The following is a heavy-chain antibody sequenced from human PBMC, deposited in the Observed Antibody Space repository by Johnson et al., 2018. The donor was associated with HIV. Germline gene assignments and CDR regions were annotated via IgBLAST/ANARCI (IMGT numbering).Heavy chain of an antibody. J-gene: IGHJ3*02. CDR1: GFTFSSYG. V-gene: IGHV3-30*03. CDR2: ISFAGVKK. D-gene: IGHD3-22*01. Sequence: QVQLVESGGGVVQPGRSLRLSCAASGFTFSSYGMAWVRQAPGKGLEWVTVISFAGVKKYYADSVKGRFTISRDNSKGTLYLQMNSLRAEDTAVYYCARGRYDSSGAGGAFDIWGQGTMVTVSS. CDR3: ARGRYDSSGAGGAFDI.